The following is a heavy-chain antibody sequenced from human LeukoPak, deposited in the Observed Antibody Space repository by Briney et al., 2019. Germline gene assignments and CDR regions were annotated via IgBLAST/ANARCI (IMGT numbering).Heavy chain of an antibody. J-gene: IGHJ4*02. V-gene: IGHV4-59*08. CDR1: GGSTSSYY. D-gene: IGHD3-10*01. CDR3: ARLTSDYYGSGSYLAY. CDR2: IYYSGST. Sequence: KPSETLSLTCTVSGGSTSSYYWSWIRQPPGKGLEWIGYIYYSGSTNYNPSLKSRVTISVDTSKNQFSLKLSSVTAADTAVYYCARLTSDYYGSGSYLAYWGQGTLVTVSS.